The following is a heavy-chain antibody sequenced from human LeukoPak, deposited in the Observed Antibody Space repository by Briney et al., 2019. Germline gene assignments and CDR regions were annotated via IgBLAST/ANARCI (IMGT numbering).Heavy chain of an antibody. CDR3: ASGDRVTMLRGGNIGYFDY. J-gene: IGHJ4*02. Sequence: LGASVKVSCKASGYTFSGYYMHWVRQAPGQGLGWMGWINPNSGGTDYAQKFQGRVTMTRDTSISTAYMELSRLRSDDTAVYYCASGDRVTMLRGGNIGYFDYWGQGTLVTVSS. V-gene: IGHV1-2*02. CDR2: INPNSGGT. CDR1: GYTFSGYY. D-gene: IGHD3-10*01.